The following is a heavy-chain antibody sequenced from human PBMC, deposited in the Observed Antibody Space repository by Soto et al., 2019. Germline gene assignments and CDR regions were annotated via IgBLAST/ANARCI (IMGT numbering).Heavy chain of an antibody. CDR1: GYTFTNYG. CDR3: ARGRADSSWSSAEYFQR. Sequence: GASVKVSCRTSGYTFTNYGISWVRQAPGQGLEWMGWISAYNGNTNYAQKFQGRVTMTTDSSTTTAYMDLRSLRSDDTAVYYCARGRADSSWSSAEYFQRWGLGTLVTVSS. CDR2: ISAYNGNT. J-gene: IGHJ1*01. V-gene: IGHV1-18*01. D-gene: IGHD6-13*01.